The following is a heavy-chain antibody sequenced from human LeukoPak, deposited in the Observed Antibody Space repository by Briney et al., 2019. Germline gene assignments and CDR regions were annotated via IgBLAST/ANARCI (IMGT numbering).Heavy chain of an antibody. CDR3: AKETDFYSRSPFDY. V-gene: IGHV3-23*01. Sequence: GGSLRLSCAASGFTLSSYAMSWVRQAPGKGLEWVSAISVSGNTYHADSVKGRFTISRDNSQNTLYLQMNSLRAEDTAVYYCAKETDFYSRSPFDYWGQGTLVTVSS. D-gene: IGHD6-13*01. CDR1: GFTLSSYA. J-gene: IGHJ4*02. CDR2: ISVSGNT.